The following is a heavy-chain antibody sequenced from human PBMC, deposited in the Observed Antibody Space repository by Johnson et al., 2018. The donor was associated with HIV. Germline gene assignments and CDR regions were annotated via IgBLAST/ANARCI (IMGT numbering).Heavy chain of an antibody. V-gene: IGHV3-43D*03. CDR1: GLTFDDYA. CDR2: IRWDGAIT. Sequence: VQLVESGGDLVQPGGSLRLSCAASGLTFDDYAMHWVRQVPGNGLEWVSLIRWDGAITHYADSLKGRFTISRDNCRNSLYLQMKSLRAEDTALYYCARAAIYEGSVGDFAFDLWGRGPMVTVAS. D-gene: IGHD3-10*01. J-gene: IGHJ3*01. CDR3: ARAAIYEGSVGDFAFDL.